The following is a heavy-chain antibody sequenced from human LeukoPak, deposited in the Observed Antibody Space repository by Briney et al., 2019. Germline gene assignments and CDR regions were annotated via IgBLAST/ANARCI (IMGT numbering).Heavy chain of an antibody. CDR1: GFTFSSYW. J-gene: IGHJ6*02. D-gene: IGHD3-16*01. Sequence: GGSLRLSCAASGFTFSSYWMNWARHAPGRGLEWVASIKHNGNVNYYVDSVKGRFTISRDNAKNSLYLQMSNLRAEDTAVYFCARGGGLDVWGQGATVIVSS. V-gene: IGHV3-7*03. CDR2: IKHNGNVN. CDR3: ARGGGLDV.